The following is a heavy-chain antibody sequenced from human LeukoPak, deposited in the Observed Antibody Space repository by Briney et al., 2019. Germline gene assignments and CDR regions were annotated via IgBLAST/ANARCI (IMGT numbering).Heavy chain of an antibody. CDR2: ITGDGVRT. J-gene: IGHJ4*02. D-gene: IGHD2-2*01. Sequence: GGSLRLSCAGSGFTFRNHVIHWVRQAPGKGLEYVSGITGDGVRTYYAESVRGRFTISRDNSKNTVYLQMGSLRAGDMALYYCSREMPTRRTQFDFWGQGTQVTVSS. V-gene: IGHV3-64*02. CDR1: GFTFRNHV. CDR3: SREMPTRRTQFDF.